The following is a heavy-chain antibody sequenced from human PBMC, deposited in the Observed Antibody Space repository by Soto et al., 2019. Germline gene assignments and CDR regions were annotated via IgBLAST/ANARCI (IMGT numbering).Heavy chain of an antibody. Sequence: QVQLQEAGPGLVKPSETLALNCSVSGASVSRGDYYWSWIRHPPGKGLEWMGYIYFSGATSYDPSLKRRVSISIDTFKNHFALKLKSVTAADTAVYYCVRVHADDSSGYDLDYWGQGLLVSVSS. D-gene: IGHD6-19*01. J-gene: IGHJ4*02. CDR2: IYFSGAT. CDR1: GASVSRGDYY. CDR3: VRVHADDSSGYDLDY. V-gene: IGHV4-61*03.